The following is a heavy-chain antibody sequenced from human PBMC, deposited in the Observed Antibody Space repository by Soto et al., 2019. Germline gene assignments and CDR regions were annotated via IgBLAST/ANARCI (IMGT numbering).Heavy chain of an antibody. CDR2: ISGSGGST. CDR3: ARVGKDYYYGSGSYYNPGMDV. J-gene: IGHJ6*02. CDR1: GFTFSSYA. V-gene: IGHV3-23*01. Sequence: GGSLRLSCAASGFTFSSYAMSWVRQAPGKGLEWVSAISGSGGSTYYADSVKGRFTISRDNSKNTLYLQMNSLRAEDTAVYYCARVGKDYYYGSGSYYNPGMDVWGQGTTVTVSS. D-gene: IGHD3-10*01.